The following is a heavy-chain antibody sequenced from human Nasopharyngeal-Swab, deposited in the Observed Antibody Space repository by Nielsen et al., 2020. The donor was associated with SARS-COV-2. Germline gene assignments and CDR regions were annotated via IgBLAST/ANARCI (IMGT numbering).Heavy chain of an antibody. Sequence: SVKVSCKASGGTFSSYAISWVRQAPGQGLEWMGEIIPIFGTANYAQKFQGRVTITADESTSTAHMELSSLRSEDTAVYYCARGSIAAAQNNNWFDPWGQGTLVTVSS. J-gene: IGHJ5*02. CDR1: GGTFSSYA. V-gene: IGHV1-69*13. CDR2: IIPIFGTA. D-gene: IGHD6-13*01. CDR3: ARGSIAAAQNNNWFDP.